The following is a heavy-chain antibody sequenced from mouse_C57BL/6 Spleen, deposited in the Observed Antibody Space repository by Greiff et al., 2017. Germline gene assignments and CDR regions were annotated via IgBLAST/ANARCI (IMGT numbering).Heavy chain of an antibody. D-gene: IGHD1-1*01. Sequence: VQLKESGPGLVKPSQSLSLTCSVTGYSITSGYYWNWIRQFPGNKLEWMGYISYDGSNNYNPSLKNRISITRDTSTNQFFLKLNSVTTEDTATYYCARALYYYGSSYLDYWGQGTTLTVSS. CDR3: ARALYYYGSSYLDY. CDR1: GYSITSGYY. V-gene: IGHV3-6*01. CDR2: ISYDGSN. J-gene: IGHJ2*01.